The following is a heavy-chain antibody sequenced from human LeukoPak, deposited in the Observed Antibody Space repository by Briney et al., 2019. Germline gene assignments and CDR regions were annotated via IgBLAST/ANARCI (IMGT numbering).Heavy chain of an antibody. D-gene: IGHD3-10*01. CDR1: GGSISNYY. Sequence: PSETLSLTCTVSGGSISNYYWSWIPQPPGKGLEWIGYIYYSGSTNYNPSLKSRVTISLDTSKNQFSLKLSSVTAADTAVYYCARYYGSGSFDPWGQGTLVTVSS. V-gene: IGHV4-59*01. J-gene: IGHJ5*02. CDR3: ARYYGSGSFDP. CDR2: IYYSGST.